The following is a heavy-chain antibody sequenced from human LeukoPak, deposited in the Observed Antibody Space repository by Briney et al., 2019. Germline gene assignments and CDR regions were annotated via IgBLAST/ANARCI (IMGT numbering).Heavy chain of an antibody. V-gene: IGHV1-69-2*01. D-gene: IGHD3-10*01. CDR3: ATGRGGHLQEFDY. J-gene: IGHJ4*02. CDR2: VYPEDGET. CDR1: GYTFTDYY. Sequence: ASVKISCKASGYTFTDYYMHWVQQAPGKGLEWMGRVYPEDGETIYAEKFQGRVTITADTSTDTAYMELSSLRSEDTAVYYCATGRGGHLQEFDYGGQGTLVTVSA.